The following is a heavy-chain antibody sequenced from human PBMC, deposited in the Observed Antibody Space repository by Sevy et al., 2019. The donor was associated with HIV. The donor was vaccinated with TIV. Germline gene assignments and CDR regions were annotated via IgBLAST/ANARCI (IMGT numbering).Heavy chain of an antibody. CDR3: ARWYGVNSAFDI. Sequence: SETLSRTCAVSGYSINSGYYWGWIRQPPGKGLEWIGNVYHSGSTYHNPSLKSRLTMSADTSKNQFSLRLSSVTAADTAVYYCARWYGVNSAFDIWGQGTMVTVSS. J-gene: IGHJ3*02. D-gene: IGHD4-17*01. CDR1: GYSINSGYY. CDR2: VYHSGST. V-gene: IGHV4-38-2*01.